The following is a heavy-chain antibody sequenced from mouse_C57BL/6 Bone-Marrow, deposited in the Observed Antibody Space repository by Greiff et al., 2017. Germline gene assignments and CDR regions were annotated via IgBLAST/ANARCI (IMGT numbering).Heavy chain of an antibody. CDR3: ANYYGSSYRYWYFDV. Sequence: LKQSGAELAKPGASVKLSCKASGYTFTSYWMHWVKQRPGQGLEWIGYINPSSGYTKYNQKFKDKATLTADKSSSTAYMQLSSLTYEDSAVYYCANYYGSSYRYWYFDVWGTGTTVTVSS. J-gene: IGHJ1*03. V-gene: IGHV1-7*01. CDR2: INPSSGYT. D-gene: IGHD1-1*01. CDR1: GYTFTSYW.